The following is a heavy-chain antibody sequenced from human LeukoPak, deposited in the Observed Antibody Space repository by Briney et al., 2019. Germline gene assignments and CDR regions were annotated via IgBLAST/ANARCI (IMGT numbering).Heavy chain of an antibody. CDR2: IDYSGST. CDR1: GGSISSYY. J-gene: IGHJ3*02. Sequence: SETLSLTCTVSGGSISSYYWSWIRQPPGKGLEWIGYIDYSGSTNYNPSLKSRVTISVDTSKNQFSLKLSSVTAADTAVYCCARNWGSYAFDIWGQGTMVTVSS. CDR3: ARNWGSYAFDI. V-gene: IGHV4-59*08. D-gene: IGHD7-27*01.